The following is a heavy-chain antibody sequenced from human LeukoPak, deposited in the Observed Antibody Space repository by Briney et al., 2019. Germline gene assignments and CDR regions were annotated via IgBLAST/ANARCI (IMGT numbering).Heavy chain of an antibody. J-gene: IGHJ4*02. D-gene: IGHD5-18*01. Sequence: SETLSLTCTVSGGSISSYYWSWIRQPPGKGLEWIGYIYYSGSTNYNPSLKSRVTISVDTSKNQFSLKLSSVTAAETAVYYCARGGYSYGEYFDYWGRGTLVTVSS. CDR1: GGSISSYY. CDR2: IYYSGST. CDR3: ARGGYSYGEYFDY. V-gene: IGHV4-59*01.